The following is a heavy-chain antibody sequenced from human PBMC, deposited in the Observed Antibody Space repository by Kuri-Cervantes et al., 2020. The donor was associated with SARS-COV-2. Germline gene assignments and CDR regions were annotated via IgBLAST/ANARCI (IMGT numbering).Heavy chain of an antibody. CDR2: IYHSGST. CDR3: ARVGSALRRDFDY. V-gene: IGHV4-38-2*01. D-gene: IGHD6-25*01. Sequence: ESLKISCAASGFTFSSYWMSWIRQPPGKGLEWIGSIYHSGSTYYNPSLKSRVTISVDTSKNQFSLKLSSVTAADTAVYYCARVGSALRRDFDYWGQGTLVTVSS. J-gene: IGHJ4*02. CDR1: GFTFSSYW.